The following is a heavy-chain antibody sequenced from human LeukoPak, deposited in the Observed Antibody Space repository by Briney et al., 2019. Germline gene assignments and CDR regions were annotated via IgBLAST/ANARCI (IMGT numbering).Heavy chain of an antibody. Sequence: PSETLFLTCTVSGGSISSYYWSWIRQPAGKGLEWIGRIYTSGSTNYNPSLKSRVTMSVDTSKNQFSLKLSSVTAADTAVYYCARDMRLRLGLGAFDIWGQGTMVTVSS. D-gene: IGHD3-16*01. CDR3: ARDMRLRLGLGAFDI. J-gene: IGHJ3*02. CDR2: IYTSGST. V-gene: IGHV4-4*07. CDR1: GGSISSYY.